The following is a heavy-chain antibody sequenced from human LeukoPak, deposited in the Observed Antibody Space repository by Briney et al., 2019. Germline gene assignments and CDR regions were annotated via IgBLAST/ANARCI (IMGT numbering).Heavy chain of an antibody. J-gene: IGHJ5*02. D-gene: IGHD4-17*01. CDR1: GYTFTGYY. CDR2: INPNSGGT. Sequence: ASVKVSCKASGYTFTGYYMHWVRQAPRQGLEWMGWINPNSGGTNYAQKFQGRVTMTRDTSISTAYMELSRLRSDDTAVYYCARDPEADDYGDANWFDPWGQGTLVTVSS. CDR3: ARDPEADDYGDANWFDP. V-gene: IGHV1-2*02.